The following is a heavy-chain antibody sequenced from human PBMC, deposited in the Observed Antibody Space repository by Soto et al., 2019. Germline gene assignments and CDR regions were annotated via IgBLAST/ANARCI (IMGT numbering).Heavy chain of an antibody. V-gene: IGHV3-30-3*01. Sequence: QVQLVESGGGVVQPGRSLRLSCAASRFTFSSYAMHWVRQAPGKGLEWVAVISYDGSNKYYADSVKGRFTISRDNSKNTXYXXMNSLRAEDTAVYYCARDYSPGYSYGWFYYYGMDVWGQGTTVTVSS. CDR2: ISYDGSNK. CDR3: ARDYSPGYSYGWFYYYGMDV. J-gene: IGHJ6*02. D-gene: IGHD5-18*01. CDR1: RFTFSSYA.